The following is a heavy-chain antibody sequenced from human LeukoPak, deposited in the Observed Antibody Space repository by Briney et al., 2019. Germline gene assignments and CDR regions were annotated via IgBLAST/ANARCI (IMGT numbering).Heavy chain of an antibody. CDR1: GFTFSSYG. CDR3: ARDLRITIGELDY. J-gene: IGHJ4*02. V-gene: IGHV3-33*01. D-gene: IGHD3-3*01. Sequence: PGRSLRLSCAASGFTFSSYGMHWVRQAPGKGLEWVAVIWYDGSNKYYADSVKGRFTISRHNSKNTLYLQMNSLRAEDTAVYYCARDLRITIGELDYWGQGTLVTVSS. CDR2: IWYDGSNK.